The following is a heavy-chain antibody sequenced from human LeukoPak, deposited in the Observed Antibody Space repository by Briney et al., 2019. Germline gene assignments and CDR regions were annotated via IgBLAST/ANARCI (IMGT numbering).Heavy chain of an antibody. V-gene: IGHV1-46*01. CDR3: ARGGVNNLFDY. Sequence: ASVKVSCKASGGTFSSYAISWVRQAPGQGLEWMGIINPSGGSTSYAQKFQGRVTMTRDTSTSTVYMELSSLRSEDTAVYYCARGGVNNLFDYWGQGTLVTVSS. J-gene: IGHJ4*02. D-gene: IGHD1-20*01. CDR2: INPSGGST. CDR1: GGTFSSYA.